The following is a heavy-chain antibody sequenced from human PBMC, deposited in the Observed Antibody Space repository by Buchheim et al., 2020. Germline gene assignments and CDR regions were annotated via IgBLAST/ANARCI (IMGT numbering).Heavy chain of an antibody. CDR2: INQNGGEK. D-gene: IGHD3-10*01. J-gene: IGHJ4*02. V-gene: IGHV3-7*04. CDR1: GFNFGTLW. CDR3: ARAGSVGSVDF. Sequence: EVQLVESGGGLGRPGGSLRLSCVASGFNFGTLWMSWVRQVPGKGLEWVANINQNGGEKYYVDSVEGRFTISRDNAKNSLYLQMSSLRVEDTAVYYCARAGSVGSVDFWGQGT.